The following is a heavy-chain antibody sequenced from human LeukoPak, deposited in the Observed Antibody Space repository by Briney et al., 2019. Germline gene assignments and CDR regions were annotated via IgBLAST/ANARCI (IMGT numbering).Heavy chain of an antibody. CDR2: ISSSGSTI. Sequence: GGSLRLSCAASGFTFSSYEMNWVRQAPGKGLEWVSYISSSGSTIYYADSVKGRFTISRDNAKNSLYLQMNSLRAEDTAVYYCARSSRSILGRDFDYWGQGTLVTVSS. CDR1: GFTFSSYE. D-gene: IGHD7-27*01. CDR3: ARSSRSILGRDFDY. V-gene: IGHV3-48*03. J-gene: IGHJ4*02.